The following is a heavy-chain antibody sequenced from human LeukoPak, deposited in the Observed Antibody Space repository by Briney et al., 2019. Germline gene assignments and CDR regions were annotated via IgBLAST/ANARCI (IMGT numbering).Heavy chain of an antibody. CDR2: IYYSGST. Sequence: PSETLSLTCTVSGGSISSGGYYWSWIRQHPGKGLEWIGYIYYSGSTNYNPSLKSRVTISVDTSKNQFSLKLSSVTAADTAVYYCARARGITIFGLVPPYYYYGMDVWGQGTMVTVSS. D-gene: IGHD3-3*01. CDR1: GGSISSGGYY. V-gene: IGHV4-31*03. J-gene: IGHJ6*02. CDR3: ARARGITIFGLVPPYYYYGMDV.